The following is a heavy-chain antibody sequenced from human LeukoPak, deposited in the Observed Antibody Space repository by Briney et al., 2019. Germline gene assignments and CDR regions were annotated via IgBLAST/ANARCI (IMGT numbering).Heavy chain of an antibody. Sequence: GGSLTLSCAASGFSFSRYWMTWVRQAPGKGLEWVANIKEDGSEKNHVDSLKDRFTISRDNAKNSVFLQMNSLRAEDTAIYYCARDIRYGDSDYWGQGTGVTVSS. CDR3: ARDIRYGDSDY. V-gene: IGHV3-7*05. D-gene: IGHD4-17*01. CDR2: IKEDGSEK. J-gene: IGHJ4*02. CDR1: GFSFSRYW.